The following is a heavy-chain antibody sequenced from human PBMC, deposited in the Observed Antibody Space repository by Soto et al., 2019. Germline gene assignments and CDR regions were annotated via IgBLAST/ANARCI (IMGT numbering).Heavy chain of an antibody. Sequence: QVQLVESGGGVVQPGRSLRLSCAVSGFTVSTYGMHWVRQAPGKGLEWVAVISRDGGTKYYADSVKGRFTISRDNSRNTLFLEMNSLRGEDMAVCYCPGEVASGYWGQGTLVTVSS. D-gene: IGHD3-10*01. CDR1: GFTVSTYG. CDR3: PGEVASGY. V-gene: IGHV3-30*03. J-gene: IGHJ4*02. CDR2: ISRDGGTK.